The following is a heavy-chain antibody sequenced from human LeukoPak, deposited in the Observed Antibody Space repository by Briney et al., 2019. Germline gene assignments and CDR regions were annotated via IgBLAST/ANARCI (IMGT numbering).Heavy chain of an antibody. V-gene: IGHV1-2*02. Sequence: ASVKVSCKASGYSFTGYNMHWVRQAPGQGLEWMGWITPNSGATKYAQKFQGRVTLTTDTSINTAFLELIGLTSDDTAVYYCVRDVHSWNDHYWGQGTLVTVSS. J-gene: IGHJ4*02. CDR2: ITPNSGAT. CDR3: VRDVHSWNDHY. D-gene: IGHD1-1*01. CDR1: GYSFTGYN.